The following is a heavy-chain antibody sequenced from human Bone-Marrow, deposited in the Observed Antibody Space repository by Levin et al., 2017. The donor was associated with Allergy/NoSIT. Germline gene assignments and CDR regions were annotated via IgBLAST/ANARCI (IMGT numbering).Heavy chain of an antibody. CDR1: GGTFSSYT. CDR3: ASAFGVVITYLDY. Sequence: SVKVSCKASGGTFSSYTISWVRQAPGQGLEWMGRIIPILGIANYAQKFQGRVTITADKSTSTAYMELSSLRSEDTAVYYCASAFGVVITYLDYWGQGTLVTVSS. J-gene: IGHJ4*02. D-gene: IGHD3-3*01. V-gene: IGHV1-69*02. CDR2: IIPILGIA.